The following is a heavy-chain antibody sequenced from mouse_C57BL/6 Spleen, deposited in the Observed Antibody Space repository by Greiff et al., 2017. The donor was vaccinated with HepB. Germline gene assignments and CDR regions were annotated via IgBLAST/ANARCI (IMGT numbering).Heavy chain of an antibody. Sequence: VMLVESGPGLVQPSQSLSITCTVSGFSLTSYGVQWVRQSPGKGLEWLGVIWSGGSTDYNAAFISRLSISKDNSKSQVFFKMNSLQADDTAIYYCARGGEIGYFDYWGQGTTLTVSS. CDR3: ARGGEIGYFDY. V-gene: IGHV2-2*01. J-gene: IGHJ2*01. CDR2: IWSGGST. CDR1: GFSLTSYG.